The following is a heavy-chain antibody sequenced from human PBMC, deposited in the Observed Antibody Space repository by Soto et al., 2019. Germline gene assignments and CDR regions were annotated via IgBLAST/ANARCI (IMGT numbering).Heavy chain of an antibody. Sequence: QVQLVQSAGEVKKPGASVKVSCKASGYTFIRYGITWVRQAPGQGLEWMGWISPYNDYTIYAQKLQGRVTMTTDTSTRTGYLDLRSLKSCDTAVYYCAIGGYYDHTWGKLSHYGLDVWGQGTSVTVSS. V-gene: IGHV1-18*01. J-gene: IGHJ6*02. D-gene: IGHD3-16*01. CDR2: ISPYNDYT. CDR1: GYTFIRYG. CDR3: AIGGYYDHTWGKLSHYGLDV.